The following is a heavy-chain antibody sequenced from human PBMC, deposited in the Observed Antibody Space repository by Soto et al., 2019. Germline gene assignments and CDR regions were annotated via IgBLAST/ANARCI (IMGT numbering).Heavy chain of an antibody. CDR1: GRTFSSYA. V-gene: IGHV1-69*12. CDR2: IIPIFGTA. J-gene: IGHJ4*02. CDR3: DIAAAGQGVDFDY. Sequence: QVQLVQSGAEVKKPGSSVKISCKASGRTFSSYAISRVRQAPGEGLEWMGGIIPIFGTANYAQKFQGRVTITADESTSTAYMELSSLRSEDTAVYYCDIAAAGQGVDFDYWGQGTLVTVSS. D-gene: IGHD6-13*01.